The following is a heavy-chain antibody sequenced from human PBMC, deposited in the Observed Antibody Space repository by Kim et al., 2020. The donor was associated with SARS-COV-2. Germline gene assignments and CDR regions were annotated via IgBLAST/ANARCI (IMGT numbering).Heavy chain of an antibody. V-gene: IGHV1-2*05. CDR3: ARGALGGKHAFDI. D-gene: IGHD1-26*01. Sequence: ASVKVSCKASGYTFTGYYMHWVRQAPGQGLEWMGRINPNSGGTNYAQKFQGRVTMTRDTSISTAYMELSRLRSDDTVVYYCARGALGGKHAFDIWGQGTMVTVSS. CDR2: INPNSGGT. J-gene: IGHJ3*02. CDR1: GYTFTGYY.